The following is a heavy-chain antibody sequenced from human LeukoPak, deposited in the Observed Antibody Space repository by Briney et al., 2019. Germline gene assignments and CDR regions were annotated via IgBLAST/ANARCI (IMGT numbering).Heavy chain of an antibody. J-gene: IGHJ1*01. CDR3: ARSPHIVVVTAMGEYFQH. CDR1: GGSISSYY. D-gene: IGHD2-21*02. Sequence: SETLSLTCTVSGGSISSYYWSWIRQPPGKGLEWIGYTYYSGSTNYNPSLKSRVTISVDTSKNQFSLKLSSVTAADTAVYYCARSPHIVVVTAMGEYFQHWGQGTLVTVSS. CDR2: TYYSGST. V-gene: IGHV4-59*01.